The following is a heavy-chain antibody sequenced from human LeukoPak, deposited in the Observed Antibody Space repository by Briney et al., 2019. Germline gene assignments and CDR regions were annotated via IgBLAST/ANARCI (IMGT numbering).Heavy chain of an antibody. V-gene: IGHV4-61*02. CDR1: GGSISSGSYY. J-gene: IGHJ5*02. CDR2: IYTSGST. CDR3: ARDLTTIFGLRSSRGFWFAP. Sequence: PSQTLSLTCTVSGGSISSGSYYWSWIRQPAGEGLEWIGRIYTSGSTNYNPSLKSRVTISVDTSKNQFSLKLSSVTAADTAVYYCARDLTTIFGLRSSRGFWFAPWGQGTLVTVPS. D-gene: IGHD3-3*01.